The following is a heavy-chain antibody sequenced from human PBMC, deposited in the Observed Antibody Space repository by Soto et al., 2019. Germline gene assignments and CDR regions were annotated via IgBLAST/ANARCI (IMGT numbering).Heavy chain of an antibody. V-gene: IGHV3-7*05. CDR1: GFTFSLYW. J-gene: IGHJ4*02. CDR2: IKPDGSEQ. CDR3: ARSTHSSADY. D-gene: IGHD3-22*01. Sequence: EVQLVESGGTLVQPGGSLRLSCAGSGFTFSLYWMSWVRQAPGKGLEWVAHIKPDGSEQFYVDSVRGRFTVSRDSAKKSMYLQMNSLRGEDAAVYYCARSTHSSADYWGQGTLVAVSA.